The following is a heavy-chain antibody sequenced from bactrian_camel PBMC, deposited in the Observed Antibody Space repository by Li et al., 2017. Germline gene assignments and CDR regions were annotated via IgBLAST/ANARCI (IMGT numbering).Heavy chain of an antibody. CDR2: ISSTGGAT. Sequence: QLVESGGGLVQPGGSLRLSCAASGFAFNNYWINWVRQAPGKGLEWVSSISSTGGATYYADSVKGRFTISRDNARNTVYLQMDSLKSEDTALYYCATTYRDYELNYWGQGTQVTVS. J-gene: IGHJ4*01. CDR3: ATTYRDYELNY. D-gene: IGHD4*01. V-gene: IGHV3S25*01. CDR1: GFAFNNYW.